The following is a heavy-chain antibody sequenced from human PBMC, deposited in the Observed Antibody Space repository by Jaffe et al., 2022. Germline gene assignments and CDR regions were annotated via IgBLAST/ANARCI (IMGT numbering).Heavy chain of an antibody. J-gene: IGHJ4*02. Sequence: QVQLQESGPGLVKPSQTLSLTCTVSGGSISSGSYYWSWIRQPAGKGLEWIGRIYTSGSTNYNPSLKSRVTISVDTSKNQFSLKLSSVTAADTAVYYCARNRIAAAALYFDYWGQGTLVTVSS. CDR3: ARNRIAAAALYFDY. V-gene: IGHV4-61*02. D-gene: IGHD6-13*01. CDR2: IYTSGST. CDR1: GGSISSGSYY.